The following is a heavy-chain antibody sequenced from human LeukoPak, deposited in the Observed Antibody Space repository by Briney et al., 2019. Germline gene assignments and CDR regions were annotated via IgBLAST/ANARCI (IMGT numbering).Heavy chain of an antibody. Sequence: PSETLSLTCTVSSGSINSTSYYWGWIRQPPGKGLEWIGSIYHSGTTNYNPSLKSRVTISIDKSKEQFSLKLSSVTAADTAVYYCARSPSGSSSRWFDPWGQGTLVTVSS. CDR1: SGSINSTSYY. CDR2: IYHSGTT. J-gene: IGHJ5*02. V-gene: IGHV4-39*07. CDR3: ARSPSGSSSRWFDP. D-gene: IGHD1-26*01.